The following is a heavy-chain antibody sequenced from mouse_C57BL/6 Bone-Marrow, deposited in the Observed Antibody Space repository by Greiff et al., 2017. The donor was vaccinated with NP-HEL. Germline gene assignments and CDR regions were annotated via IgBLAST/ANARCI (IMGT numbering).Heavy chain of an antibody. CDR2: IDPSDSYT. J-gene: IGHJ3*01. V-gene: IGHV1-69*01. CDR1: GYTFTSYW. CDR3: GRSNWGGFAY. D-gene: IGHD4-1*01. Sequence: QVQLQQPGAELVMPGASVKLSCKASGYTFTSYWMHWVKQRPGQGLEWIGEIDPSDSYTNYNQKFKGKSTLTVDKSSSTAYMQLSSLTSEDSAVYYCGRSNWGGFAYWGQGTLVTVSA.